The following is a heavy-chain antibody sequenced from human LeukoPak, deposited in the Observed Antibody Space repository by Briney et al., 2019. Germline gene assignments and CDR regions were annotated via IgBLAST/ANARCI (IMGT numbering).Heavy chain of an antibody. Sequence: GGSLRLSCAASGFNVSSNYMSWVRQAPTKGLEWVSVIYSDGSTYYADSVKGRFTISSDNSKNMLYLQMNTLRVEDTAVYYCARDLRGFLTGYYDYWGQGTLVTVSS. CDR2: IYSDGST. V-gene: IGHV3-66*01. D-gene: IGHD3-9*01. CDR1: GFNVSSNY. CDR3: ARDLRGFLTGYYDY. J-gene: IGHJ4*02.